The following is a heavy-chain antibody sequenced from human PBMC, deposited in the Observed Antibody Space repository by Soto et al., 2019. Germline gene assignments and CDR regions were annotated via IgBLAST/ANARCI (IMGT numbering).Heavy chain of an antibody. V-gene: IGHV3-48*02. CDR2: ISSSSSTI. Sequence: EVQLVESGGGLVQPGGSLRLSCAASGFTFSSYSMNWVREAPGKGLEWVSAISSSSSTIYYEGSVMGRFSISRDNAKKSLYLQMNSQKDEDPSVYYCARTSIAARQDLYYYYGMDVWGQGTTVTVTS. CDR3: ARTSIAARQDLYYYYGMDV. D-gene: IGHD6-6*01. CDR1: GFTFSSYS. J-gene: IGHJ6*02.